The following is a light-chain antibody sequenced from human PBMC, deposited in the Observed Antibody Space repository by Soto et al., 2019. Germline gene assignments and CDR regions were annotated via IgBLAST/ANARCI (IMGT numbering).Light chain of an antibody. CDR2: KAS. CDR3: QQYNSYSIT. V-gene: IGKV1-5*03. CDR1: QSISSW. Sequence: DIQMTQSPSTLSASVGDXVTITCRASQSISSWLAWYQQKPGKAPKVLIYKASSLESGVPSRFSGSGSGTEFTLTISSLQPDDFATYYCQQYNSYSITFGGGTKVDIK. J-gene: IGKJ4*01.